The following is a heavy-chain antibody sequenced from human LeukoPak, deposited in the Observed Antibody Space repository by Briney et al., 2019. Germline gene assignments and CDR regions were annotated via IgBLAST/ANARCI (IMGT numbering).Heavy chain of an antibody. D-gene: IGHD4-17*01. J-gene: IGHJ4*02. CDR3: ARENGDYYY. CDR1: GGSISSSSYY. V-gene: IGHV4-39*07. CDR2: IYYSGST. Sequence: KASETLSLTCSVSGGSISSSSYYWGWIRQPPGKGLEWIGSIYYSGSTYYNPSLKSRVTMTVDTSKNQFSLKLTSVTAADTAVYYCARENGDYYYWGQGTLVTASS.